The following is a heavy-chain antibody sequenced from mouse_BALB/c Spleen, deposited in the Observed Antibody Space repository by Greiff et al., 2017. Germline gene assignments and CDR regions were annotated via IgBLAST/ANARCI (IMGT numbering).Heavy chain of an antibody. D-gene: IGHD2-3*01. CDR3: ARMGGWLLFDY. V-gene: IGHV2-5-1*01. CDR2: IWRGGST. J-gene: IGHJ2*01. Sequence: VQLVESGPSLVQPSQSLSITCTVSGFSLTSYGVHWVRQSPGKGLEWLGVIWRGGSTDYNAAFMSRLSITKDNSKSQVFLKMNSLQTDDTARYYCARMGGWLLFDYWGQGTTLTVSS. CDR1: GFSLTSYG.